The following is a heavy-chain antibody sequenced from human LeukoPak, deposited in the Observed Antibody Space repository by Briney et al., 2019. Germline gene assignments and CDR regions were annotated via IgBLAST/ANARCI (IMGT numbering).Heavy chain of an antibody. Sequence: GGSLRFSCAASGFPFSRYWMSWVRQAPGKGLEWVANIKPDESEKHYVDSVKGRFTISRDNAKNSLYLQTNGLRAEDMAVYFCARLAAGSDYFDYWGQGTLVTVSS. CDR3: ARLAAGSDYFDY. V-gene: IGHV3-7*04. CDR1: GFPFSRYW. D-gene: IGHD6-13*01. J-gene: IGHJ4*02. CDR2: IKPDESEK.